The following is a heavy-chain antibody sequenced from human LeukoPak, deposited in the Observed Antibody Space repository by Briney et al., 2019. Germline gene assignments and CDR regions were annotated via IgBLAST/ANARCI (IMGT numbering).Heavy chain of an antibody. CDR1: GGSISSGGYY. V-gene: IGHV4-31*03. CDR2: IYYTGGT. D-gene: IGHD5-12*01. J-gene: IGHJ6*02. CDR3: ASSEATTTPPPYGMDV. Sequence: PSETLSLTCTVSGGSISSGGYYWSWIRQHAGKGMEWIGYIYYTGGTFYNPSLKSRVTMSLDTSENQFSLKLSSVTAADTAVYYCASSEATTTPPPYGMDVWGQGTTVTVSS.